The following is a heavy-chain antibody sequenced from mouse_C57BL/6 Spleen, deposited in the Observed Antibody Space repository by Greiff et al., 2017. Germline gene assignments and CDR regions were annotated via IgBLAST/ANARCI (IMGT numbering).Heavy chain of an antibody. V-gene: IGHV1-52*01. Sequence: VQLQQPGAELVRPGSSVKLSCKASGYTFTSYWMHWVKQRPIQGLEWIGNIDPSDSETHYNQKFKDKATLTVDKSSSTAYMQLSSLTSEDSAVYYCARGYYGSSNYARDYWGQGTSVTVSS. CDR2: IDPSDSET. CDR1: GYTFTSYW. J-gene: IGHJ4*01. D-gene: IGHD1-1*01. CDR3: ARGYYGSSNYARDY.